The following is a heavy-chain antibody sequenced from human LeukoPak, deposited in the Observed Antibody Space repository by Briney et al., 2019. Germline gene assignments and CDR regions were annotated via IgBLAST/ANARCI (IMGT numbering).Heavy chain of an antibody. CDR1: GYTFTSYY. J-gene: IGHJ4*02. CDR2: INPSGGST. Sequence: ASVKVSCKASGYTFTSYYMHWVRQAPGQGLEWMGIINPSGGSTSYAQKFQGRVTMTRDTSTSTVYMELSSLRSDDTAVYYCARASRPAAGINNFDYWGQGTLVTVSS. D-gene: IGHD6-13*01. CDR3: ARASRPAAGINNFDY. V-gene: IGHV1-46*01.